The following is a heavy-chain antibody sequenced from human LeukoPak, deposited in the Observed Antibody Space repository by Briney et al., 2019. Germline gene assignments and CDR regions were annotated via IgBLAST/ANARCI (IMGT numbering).Heavy chain of an antibody. CDR1: GYSFTNYC. D-gene: IGHD5-24*01. CDR3: ARQEDAYNLHWFDP. Sequence: GESLKISCKGSGYSFTNYCIAWMRQMPGKGLEWMGIICPGDSDTRYSPSFQGQVTISADKSISTACLQWSSLKASDTAMYYCARQEDAYNLHWFDPWGPGTLVTVSS. V-gene: IGHV5-51*01. CDR2: ICPGDSDT. J-gene: IGHJ5*02.